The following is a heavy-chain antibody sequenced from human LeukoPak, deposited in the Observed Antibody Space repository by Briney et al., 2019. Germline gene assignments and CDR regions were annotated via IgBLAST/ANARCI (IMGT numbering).Heavy chain of an antibody. CDR1: GFTFSSYG. D-gene: IGHD3-9*01. V-gene: IGHV3-30*18. J-gene: IGHJ6*04. CDR2: ISYDGSNK. Sequence: GRSLRLSCAASGFTFSSYGMHWVRQAPGKGLEWVAVISYDGSNKYYADSVKGRLTISRDNSKNTLYLQMNSLRAEDTAVYYCAKDERYLDWLLSDYYYYYGMDVWGKGTTVTVSS. CDR3: AKDERYLDWLLSDYYYYYGMDV.